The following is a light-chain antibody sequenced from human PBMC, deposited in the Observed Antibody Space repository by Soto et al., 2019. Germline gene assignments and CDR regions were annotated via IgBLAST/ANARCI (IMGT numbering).Light chain of an antibody. CDR1: SSSIGSHT. Sequence: QSVLTQPPSASGTPGQTVTISCSGSSSSIGSHTVNWYQQLPGTAPKVLIYNDNQRPSGVPDRFSGSKSGTSASLGISGPQSEDEADYYCAAWDDSVNGWMFGGGTKLTVL. CDR3: AAWDDSVNGWM. V-gene: IGLV1-44*01. J-gene: IGLJ3*02. CDR2: NDN.